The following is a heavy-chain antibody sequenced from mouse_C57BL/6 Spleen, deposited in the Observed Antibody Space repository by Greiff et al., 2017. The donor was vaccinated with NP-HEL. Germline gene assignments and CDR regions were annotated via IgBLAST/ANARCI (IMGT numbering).Heavy chain of an antibody. J-gene: IGHJ4*01. CDR1: GYTFTSYG. Sequence: VKLMESGAELARPGASVKLSCKASGYTFTSYGISWVKQRTGQGLEWIGEIYPRSGNTYYNEKFKGKATLTADKSSSTAYMELRSLTSEDSAVYFCARSKTEDYAMDYWGQGTSVTVSS. D-gene: IGHD3-2*01. CDR2: IYPRSGNT. CDR3: ARSKTEDYAMDY. V-gene: IGHV1-81*01.